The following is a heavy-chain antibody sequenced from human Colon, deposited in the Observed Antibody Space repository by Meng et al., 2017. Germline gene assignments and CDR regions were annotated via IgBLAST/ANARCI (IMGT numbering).Heavy chain of an antibody. J-gene: IGHJ6*02. V-gene: IGHV3-21*01. CDR3: ARTLRAQTYHYYGMDV. Sequence: GGSLRLSCEVSGFRFRSYAMNWVRQAPGKGLEWVSSISPTSTSIDHADAVKGRFTISRDNAKNSPYLQLSSLRVEDTAVYFCARTLRAQTYHYYGMDVWGQGTTVTVSS. CDR1: GFRFRSYA. CDR2: ISPTSTSI. D-gene: IGHD4-17*01.